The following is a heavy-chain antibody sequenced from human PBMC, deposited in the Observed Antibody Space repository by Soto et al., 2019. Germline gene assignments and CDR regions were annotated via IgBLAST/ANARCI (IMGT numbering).Heavy chain of an antibody. CDR2: ISAYNGNT. CDR3: ARDKGTYYYDSSGPDAFDI. J-gene: IGHJ3*02. CDR1: GYTFTSYG. Sequence: ASVKVSCKASGYTFTSYGSSWVRQAPGQGLEWMGWISAYNGNTNYAQKLQGRVTMTTDTSTSTAYMELRSLRSDDTAVYYCARDKGTYYYDSSGPDAFDIWGQGTMVTVSS. V-gene: IGHV1-18*01. D-gene: IGHD3-22*01.